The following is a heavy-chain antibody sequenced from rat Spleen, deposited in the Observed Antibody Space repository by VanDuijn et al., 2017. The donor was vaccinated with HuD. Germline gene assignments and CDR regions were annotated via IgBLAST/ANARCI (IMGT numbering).Heavy chain of an antibody. CDR1: GFSLTSNG. V-gene: IGHV2S12*01. J-gene: IGHJ2*01. Sequence: QVQLKESGPGLVQPSQTLSLTCTVSGFSLTSNGVSWVRQPPGKGLEWIAAISSGGSTYYNSALKSRLSISRDTSKSQVFLKMNSLQTEDTAIYFCTRDYYDAPDYWGQGVMVTVSS. D-gene: IGHD1-12*01. CDR2: ISSGGST. CDR3: TRDYYDAPDY.